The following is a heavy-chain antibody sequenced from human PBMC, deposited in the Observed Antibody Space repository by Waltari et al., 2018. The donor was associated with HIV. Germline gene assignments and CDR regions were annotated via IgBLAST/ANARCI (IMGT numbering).Heavy chain of an antibody. CDR3: ARSSHYIEFSTFDGDYYFDF. CDR2: INSDGSSI. V-gene: IGHV3-74*01. J-gene: IGHJ4*02. D-gene: IGHD3-3*02. Sequence: VQLVESGGGSIKTGGSLRLSCAASGFSVRNHWMDWVRQGPGKGLVWVARINSDGSSINYADAVKGRFVISRDNARNTVYLQLNNLKVEDTAVYFCARSSHYIEFSTFDGDYYFDFWGRGTRVAVSS. CDR1: GFSVRNHW.